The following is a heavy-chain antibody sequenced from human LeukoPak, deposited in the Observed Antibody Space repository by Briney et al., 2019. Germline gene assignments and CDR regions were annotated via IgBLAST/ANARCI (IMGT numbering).Heavy chain of an antibody. CDR1: GYSFTSFG. J-gene: IGHJ4*02. D-gene: IGHD1-26*01. CDR3: ARHNPYSGSPLDY. V-gene: IGHV5-51*01. CDR2: IYPGDSDT. Sequence: GESLKISCKGSGYSFTSFGIGWVRQMPGKGLEWMAMIYPGDSDTRYSPSFQGQVTISADKSISTAYLQWSSLKASDSGMYYCARHNPYSGSPLDYWGQGTLVAVSS.